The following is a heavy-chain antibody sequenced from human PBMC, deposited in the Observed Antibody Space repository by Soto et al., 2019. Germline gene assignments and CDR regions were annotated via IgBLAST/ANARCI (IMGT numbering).Heavy chain of an antibody. V-gene: IGHV4-30-4*01. CDR1: GGSISSGDYY. CDR2: IYHSGST. J-gene: IGHJ4*02. Sequence: SSETLSLTCTVSGGSISSGDYYWSWIRQPPGKGLEWIGYIYHSGSTYYNPSLKSRVTISVDTSNNQFSLKLSSVSAADTAVYYCARGPSGDKVDYWGQGTLVTVSS. D-gene: IGHD7-27*01. CDR3: ARGPSGDKVDY.